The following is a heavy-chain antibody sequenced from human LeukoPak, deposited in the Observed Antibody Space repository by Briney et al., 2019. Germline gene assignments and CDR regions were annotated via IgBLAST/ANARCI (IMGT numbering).Heavy chain of an antibody. V-gene: IGHV3-30-3*01. CDR3: ARATDPRHAPFDY. Sequence: PGGSLRLSCAASGFTFSSYAMSWVRQAPGKGLEWVAVISYDGSNKYYADSVKGRFTISRDNSKNTLYLQMNSLRAEDTAVYYCARATDPRHAPFDYWGQGTLVTVSS. D-gene: IGHD2-2*01. CDR2: ISYDGSNK. CDR1: GFTFSSYA. J-gene: IGHJ4*02.